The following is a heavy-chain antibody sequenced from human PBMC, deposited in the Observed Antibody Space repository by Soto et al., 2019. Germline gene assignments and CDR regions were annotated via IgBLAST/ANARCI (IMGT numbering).Heavy chain of an antibody. V-gene: IGHV1-2*02. D-gene: IGHD3-10*01. J-gene: IGHJ6*02. CDR1: GYTFTGYY. CDR2: INPNSGGT. Sequence: ASVKVSCKASGYTFTGYYMHWVRQAPGQGLEWMGWINPNSGGTNYAQKFQGRVTMTRDTSISTAYMELSRLRADDTAVYYCASSVVRGVTKTYYCHYYGMDVWGQGTTVTVSS. CDR3: ASSVVRGVTKTYYCHYYGMDV.